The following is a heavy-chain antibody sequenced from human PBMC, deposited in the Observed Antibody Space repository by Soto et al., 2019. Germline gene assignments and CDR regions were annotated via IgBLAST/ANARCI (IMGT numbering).Heavy chain of an antibody. CDR2: IFYSGST. V-gene: IGHV4-30-4*01. J-gene: IGHJ4*02. Sequence: QVQLQESGPGLVKPSQSLSLTCTVSGGSITSDDYYWSWIRQPPGRGLEWIGYIFYSGSTHSNPSLKSRFIISLDTSKKQVSLKLSSVTAADTAVYYCASANCGGDCASRHERYYFESGGQGTLVTVSS. CDR1: GGSITSDDYY. D-gene: IGHD2-21*02. CDR3: ASANCGGDCASRHERYYFES.